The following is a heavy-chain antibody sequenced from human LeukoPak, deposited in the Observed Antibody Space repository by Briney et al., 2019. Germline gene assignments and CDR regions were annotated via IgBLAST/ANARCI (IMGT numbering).Heavy chain of an antibody. V-gene: IGHV3-21*01. CDR3: AKDPYYDIWSVYGTEAFDI. CDR1: GFTFSNYN. D-gene: IGHD3-3*01. J-gene: IGHJ3*02. Sequence: GGSLRLSCVASGFTFSNYNMNWVRQAPGKGLEWVSSISGSGTYIYYADSLKGRFTISRDNAKNSLYLQMNSLRAEDTSVYYRAKDPYYDIWSVYGTEAFDIWGQGTMVTVSS. CDR2: ISGSGTYI.